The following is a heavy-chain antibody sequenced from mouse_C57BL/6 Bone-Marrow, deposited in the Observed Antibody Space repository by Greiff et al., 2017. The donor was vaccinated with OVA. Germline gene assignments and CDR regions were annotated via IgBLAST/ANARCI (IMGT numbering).Heavy chain of an antibody. V-gene: IGHV5-6*01. Sequence: DVQLVESGGDLVKPGGSLKLSCAASGFTFSSYGMSWVRQTPDKRLEWVATISSGGSYTYYPASVKGRFTISRGNAKNTLYLQMSSLKSEDTAMYYCARHGDYGSFFDYWGQGTTLTVSS. D-gene: IGHD1-1*01. CDR2: ISSGGSYT. CDR3: ARHGDYGSFFDY. CDR1: GFTFSSYG. J-gene: IGHJ2*01.